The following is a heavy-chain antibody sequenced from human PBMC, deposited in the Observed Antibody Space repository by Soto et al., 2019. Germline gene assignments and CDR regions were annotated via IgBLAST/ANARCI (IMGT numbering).Heavy chain of an antibody. CDR1: GGSITNYY. Sequence: QVQLQESGPGVVKSSETLSLTCTVSGGSITNYYWSWIRQPPGKELEWIGYIYVNFNRPTEYNPPLQSRVTISVDTSKNQVSLQLNSVTAADTATYFCARHPPVPYYGKGLDYWGQGTLVTVSS. CDR3: ARHPPVPYYGKGLDY. CDR2: IYVNFNRPT. J-gene: IGHJ4*02. D-gene: IGHD3-10*01. V-gene: IGHV4-59*08.